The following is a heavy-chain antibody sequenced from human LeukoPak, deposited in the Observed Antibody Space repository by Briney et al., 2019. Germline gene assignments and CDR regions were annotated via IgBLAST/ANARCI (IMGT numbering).Heavy chain of an antibody. CDR3: AREGADCGGDCSANWFDP. J-gene: IGHJ5*02. D-gene: IGHD2-21*02. Sequence: SETLSLTCTVSGGSISSSSYYWGWIRQPPGKGLEWIGSIYYSGSTYYNPSLKSRVTISVDTSKNQFSLKLSSVTAADTAVYYCAREGADCGGDCSANWFDPWGQGTLVTVSS. V-gene: IGHV4-39*07. CDR2: IYYSGST. CDR1: GGSISSSSYY.